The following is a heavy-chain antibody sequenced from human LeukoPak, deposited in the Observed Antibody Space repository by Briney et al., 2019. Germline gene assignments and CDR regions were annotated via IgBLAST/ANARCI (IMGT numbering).Heavy chain of an antibody. V-gene: IGHV3-23*01. CDR1: GFTFSSYA. Sequence: GGSLRLSCAASGFTFSSYAMSWVRQAPGKGLEWVSAISGSGGSTYYADSVKGRFTISRDNSKNTLYLQMNSLRAEDTAVYYCARELDGYCSSTSCQERYFDYWGQGTLVTVSS. J-gene: IGHJ4*02. D-gene: IGHD2-2*01. CDR2: ISGSGGST. CDR3: ARELDGYCSSTSCQERYFDY.